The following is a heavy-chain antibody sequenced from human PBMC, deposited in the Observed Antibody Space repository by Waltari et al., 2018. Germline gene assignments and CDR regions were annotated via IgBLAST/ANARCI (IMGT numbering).Heavy chain of an antibody. D-gene: IGHD5-12*01. Sequence: QVQLQQWGAGLLKPSETLSLTCAVYGGSFSGYYWSWIRQPPGKGLEWIGESNHSGRTNYNPSLKIRVTISGDTAKNQFSLRLSSVTAADTAVYYCARGVEMATTNYFDYWGQGTLVTVSS. CDR2: SNHSGRT. CDR1: GGSFSGYY. CDR3: ARGVEMATTNYFDY. J-gene: IGHJ4*02. V-gene: IGHV4-34*01.